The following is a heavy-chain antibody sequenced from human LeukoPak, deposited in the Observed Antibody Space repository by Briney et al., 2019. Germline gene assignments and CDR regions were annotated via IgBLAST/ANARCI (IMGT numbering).Heavy chain of an antibody. J-gene: IGHJ5*02. V-gene: IGHV3-23*01. CDR1: GFTFSSYA. Sequence: GGSLRLSCAASGFTFSSYAMSWVRQAPGKGLEWVSAISGSGGSTYYADSVKGRFTISRDNSKNTLYLQMNSLRAEDTAVYYCAKFGVRGVIILRPPYNWFDPWGQGTLVTVSS. CDR2: ISGSGGST. D-gene: IGHD3-10*01. CDR3: AKFGVRGVIILRPPYNWFDP.